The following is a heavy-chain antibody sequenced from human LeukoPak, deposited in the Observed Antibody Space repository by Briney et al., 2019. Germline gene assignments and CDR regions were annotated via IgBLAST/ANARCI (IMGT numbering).Heavy chain of an antibody. CDR3: VTRLCSISAGRASSYLSFDV. CDR1: GFTFNTYW. CDR2: VRQDGGEG. V-gene: IGHV3-7*01. Sequence: GGSLRLSCAAAGFTFNTYWMTWVRQAPGRGLEWVANVRQDGGEGHYVDSVKGRFTVSRDNAENSLYLQLNSLRVEDTAVYYCVTRLCSISAGRASSYLSFDVWRKGTTVTVSS. D-gene: IGHD3-10*02. J-gene: IGHJ6*04.